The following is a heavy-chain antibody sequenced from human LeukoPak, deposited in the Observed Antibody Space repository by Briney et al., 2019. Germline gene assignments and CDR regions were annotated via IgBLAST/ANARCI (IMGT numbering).Heavy chain of an antibody. CDR2: ISSSSSYI. CDR1: GFTVSSNY. CDR3: ARDRAIQLWPPVDAFDI. V-gene: IGHV3-21*01. J-gene: IGHJ3*02. Sequence: PGGSLRLSCAASGFTVSSNYMSWVRQAPGKGLEWVSSISSSSSYIYYADSVKGRFTISRDNAKNSLYLQMSSLRAEDTAVYYCARDRAIQLWPPVDAFDIWGQGTMVTVSS. D-gene: IGHD5-18*01.